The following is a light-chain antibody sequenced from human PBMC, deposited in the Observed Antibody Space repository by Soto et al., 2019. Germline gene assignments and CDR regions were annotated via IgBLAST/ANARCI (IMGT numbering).Light chain of an antibody. Sequence: LTPPSSLSGAPGPSIAISFTGTSSDVGAFNYVSWYQQHPGKAPKFMIFDVSSRPSGVSDRFSGSKSGNTASLTISGLQTEDEADYYCASYTTSSTYAFGTGTKVTVL. CDR3: ASYTTSSTYA. J-gene: IGLJ1*01. CDR2: DVS. V-gene: IGLV2-14*03. CDR1: SSDVGAFNY.